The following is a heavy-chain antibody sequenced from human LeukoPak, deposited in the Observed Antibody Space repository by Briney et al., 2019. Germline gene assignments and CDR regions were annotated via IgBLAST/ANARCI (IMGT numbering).Heavy chain of an antibody. J-gene: IGHJ4*02. CDR1: GGTFSSYA. V-gene: IGHV1-69*13. CDR3: ARAGGSYSPSDY. D-gene: IGHD2-21*01. Sequence: SVKVSCKASGGTFSSYAISWVRQAPGQGLEWMGGIIPIFGTANYAQKFQGRVTITADESTSTAYMELSSLRSEDTAVYYCARAGGSYSPSDYWGQGTLVTVSS. CDR2: IIPIFGTA.